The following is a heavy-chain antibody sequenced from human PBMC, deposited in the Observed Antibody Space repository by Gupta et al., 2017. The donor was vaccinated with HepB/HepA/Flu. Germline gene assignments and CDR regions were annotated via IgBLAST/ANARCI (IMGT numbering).Heavy chain of an antibody. CDR3: AWKYYYYMAV. V-gene: IGHV3-23*01. CDR2: ISGDGFAT. J-gene: IGHJ6*03. D-gene: IGHD1-1*01. Sequence: EVQVLESGGDLVQPGGSLRLSCAASGFPFSSADMAWARQGPGRGLEWVSVISGDGFATYYADSVQGRFTISRDNSKNTLYLQMSRLRVEDTAVYYCAWKYYYYMAVWGKGTTVAVSS. CDR1: GFPFSSAD.